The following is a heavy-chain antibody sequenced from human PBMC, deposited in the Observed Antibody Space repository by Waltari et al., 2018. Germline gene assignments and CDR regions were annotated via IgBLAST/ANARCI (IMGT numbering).Heavy chain of an antibody. Sequence: QLQLQESGPGLVKPSETLSLTCTVSGGSISSSSYYWGWIRQPPGKGLEWIGSIYYSGSTYYNPSLKSRGTISVDTSKNQFSLKLSSVTAADTAVYYCARHRWSIFGVVIILNWFDPWGQGTLVTVSS. CDR1: GGSISSSSYY. D-gene: IGHD3-3*01. CDR2: IYYSGST. J-gene: IGHJ5*02. CDR3: ARHRWSIFGVVIILNWFDP. V-gene: IGHV4-39*01.